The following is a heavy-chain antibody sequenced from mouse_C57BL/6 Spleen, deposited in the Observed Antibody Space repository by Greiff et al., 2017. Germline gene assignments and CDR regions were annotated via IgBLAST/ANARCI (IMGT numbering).Heavy chain of an antibody. CDR1: GYTFTDYY. D-gene: IGHD3-3*01. CDR3: ARVEGLTFYFDY. CDR2: IFPGSGST. J-gene: IGHJ2*01. V-gene: IGHV1-75*01. Sequence: QVQLQQPGPELVKPGASVKISCKASGYTFTDYYINWVKQRPGQGLAWIGWIFPGSGSTYYNEKFKGKATLTVDKSSSTAYMLLSSLTSEDSAVYFCARVEGLTFYFDYWGQGTTLTVSS.